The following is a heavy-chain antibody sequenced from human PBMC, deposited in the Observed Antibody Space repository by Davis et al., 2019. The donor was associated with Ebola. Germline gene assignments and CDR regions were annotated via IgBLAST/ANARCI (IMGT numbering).Heavy chain of an antibody. CDR3: ARVGNLERFDP. Sequence: AASVKVSCKASGYTFTSYGISWVRQAPGQGLEWMGCITAYNGNTNYAQKLQGRVTMTTDTSTSTAYMELRGLRSDDTAVYYCARVGNLERFDPWGQGTLVTVSS. J-gene: IGHJ5*02. CDR2: ITAYNGNT. CDR1: GYTFTSYG. D-gene: IGHD3-3*01. V-gene: IGHV1-18*01.